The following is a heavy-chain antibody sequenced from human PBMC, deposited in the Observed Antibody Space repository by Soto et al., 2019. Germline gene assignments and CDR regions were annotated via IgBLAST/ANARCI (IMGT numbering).Heavy chain of an antibody. J-gene: IGHJ6*03. Sequence: QLQLQESGPGLVKPSETLSLTCTVSGGSISSSSDYWGWIRQPPGKGLEWIGSIYYSGSTYCNPPDHSRVTIPVESSKSQFSLKLSSVTAADKAVYYCARLAPYYDFWSGYYTEDYYYYMDVWGKGTTVTVSS. CDR1: GGSISSSSDY. D-gene: IGHD3-3*01. CDR2: IYYSGST. V-gene: IGHV4-39*01. CDR3: ARLAPYYDFWSGYYTEDYYYYMDV.